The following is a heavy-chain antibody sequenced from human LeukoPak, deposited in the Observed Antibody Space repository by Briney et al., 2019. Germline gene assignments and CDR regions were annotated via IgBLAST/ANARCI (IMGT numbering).Heavy chain of an antibody. CDR3: ARLQGDSTAIFDY. V-gene: IGHV4-39*07. CDR2: IYYSGST. J-gene: IGHJ4*02. CDR1: GGSISNSSYY. D-gene: IGHD2-21*01. Sequence: SETLSLTCTVSGGSISNSSYYWGWIRQPPGKWLEWIGSIYYSGSTYYNPSLKSRVTISVETSKNQFSLKLRSMTAADTAVYYCARLQGDSTAIFDYWGQGTLVSVSS.